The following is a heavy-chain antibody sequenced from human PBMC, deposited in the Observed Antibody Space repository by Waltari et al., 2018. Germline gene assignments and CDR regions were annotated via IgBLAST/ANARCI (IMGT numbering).Heavy chain of an antibody. Sequence: QVQLQESGPGLVKPSVTLSLTCAVSGYSISSGYYWRWIRQPPGKGMEWIGSIYHSGSTYYNPALKSRVTITVDTSKNQFSLKLSSVTAADTAVYYGARGDGDCSDYWGQGTLVTVSS. CDR3: ARGDGDCSDY. D-gene: IGHD4-17*01. V-gene: IGHV4-38-2*01. CDR1: GYSISSGYY. J-gene: IGHJ4*02. CDR2: IYHSGST.